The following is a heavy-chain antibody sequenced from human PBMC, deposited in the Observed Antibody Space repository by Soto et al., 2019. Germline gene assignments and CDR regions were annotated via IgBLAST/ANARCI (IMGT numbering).Heavy chain of an antibody. CDR3: ARGLGRDYGGNSGAFDI. V-gene: IGHV4-30-4*01. CDR2: IYYSGST. Sequence: KTSETLSLTCTVSGGSISSGDYYWSWIRQPPGKGLEWIGYIYYSGSTYYNPSLKSRVTISVDTSKNQFSLKLSSVTAADTAVYYCARGLGRDYGGNSGAFDIWGQGTMVTVSS. D-gene: IGHD4-17*01. CDR1: GGSISSGDYY. J-gene: IGHJ3*02.